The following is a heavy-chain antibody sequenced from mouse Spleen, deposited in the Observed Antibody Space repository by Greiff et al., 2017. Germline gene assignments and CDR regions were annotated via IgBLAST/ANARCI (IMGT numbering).Heavy chain of an antibody. Sequence: EVQLQQSGPELVKPGASVKMSCKASGYTFTDYNMHWVKQSHGKSLEWIGYINPNNGGTSYNQKFKGKATLTVNKSSSTAYMELRSLTSEDSAVYYCARSHYYGYVSFAYWGQGTLVTVSA. D-gene: IGHD1-2*01. J-gene: IGHJ3*01. CDR2: INPNNGGT. CDR1: GYTFTDYN. V-gene: IGHV1-22*01. CDR3: ARSHYYGYVSFAY.